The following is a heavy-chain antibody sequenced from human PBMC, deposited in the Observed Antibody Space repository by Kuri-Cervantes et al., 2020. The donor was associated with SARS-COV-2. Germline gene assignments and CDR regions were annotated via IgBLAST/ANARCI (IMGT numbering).Heavy chain of an antibody. D-gene: IGHD6-19*01. CDR3: ARDASRGAVAGFDY. Sequence: ESLKISCAVYGGSFSGYYWSWIRQPPGKGLEWIGEINHSGSTNYNPSLKSRVTISVDTSKNQFSLKLSSVTAADTAVYYCARDASRGAVAGFDYWGQGTLVTVSS. V-gene: IGHV4-34*01. CDR1: GGSFSGYY. CDR2: INHSGST. J-gene: IGHJ4*02.